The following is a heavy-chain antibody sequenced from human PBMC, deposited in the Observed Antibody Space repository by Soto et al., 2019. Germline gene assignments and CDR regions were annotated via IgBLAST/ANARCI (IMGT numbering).Heavy chain of an antibody. V-gene: IGHV3-48*02. CDR3: ARGGNPPNDY. Sequence: EVQLVESGGGLVQPGGSLRLSCAASGFTFSSYSMNWVRQAPGKGLEWVSYISSSSGTIYYADSVKGRFTISRDNANNSLFLQMNSRRDEDTAVYYCARGGNPPNDYWGQGTLVTVSS. J-gene: IGHJ4*02. CDR1: GFTFSSYS. CDR2: ISSSSGTI.